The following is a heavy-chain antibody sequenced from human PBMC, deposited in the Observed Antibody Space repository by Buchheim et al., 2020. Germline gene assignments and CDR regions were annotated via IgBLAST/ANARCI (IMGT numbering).Heavy chain of an antibody. CDR1: GDSIRSGSW. Sequence: QVQLQESGPGLVEPSGTLSLTCAVSGDSIRSGSWWSWVRQPPGKGLGYIGEISDGGRAAYTPSLMGRVAISIAKSKSQFSLNLMSVTAADTAVYYCAKVWSYLGQGTL. D-gene: IGHD3-16*01. J-gene: IGHJ4*02. CDR2: ISDGGRA. CDR3: AKVWSY. V-gene: IGHV4-4*02.